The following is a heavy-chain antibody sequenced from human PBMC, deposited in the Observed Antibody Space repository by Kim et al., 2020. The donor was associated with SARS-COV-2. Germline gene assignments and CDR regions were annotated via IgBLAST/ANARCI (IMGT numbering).Heavy chain of an antibody. CDR2: IIPIFGTA. CDR1: GGTFSSYA. J-gene: IGHJ4*02. D-gene: IGHD3-22*01. Sequence: SVKVSCKASGGTFSSYAISWVRQAPGQGLEWMGGIIPIFGTANYAQKFQGRVTITADESTSTAYMELSSLRSEDTAVYYCARGYRYYDRSGYYYPPDYWGQGTLVTVSS. V-gene: IGHV1-69*13. CDR3: ARGYRYYDRSGYYYPPDY.